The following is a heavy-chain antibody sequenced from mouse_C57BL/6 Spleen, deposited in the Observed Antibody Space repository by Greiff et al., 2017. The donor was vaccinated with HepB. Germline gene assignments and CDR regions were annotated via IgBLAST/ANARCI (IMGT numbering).Heavy chain of an antibody. V-gene: IGHV1-15*01. CDR3: TRRGKNYAMDY. J-gene: IGHJ4*01. Sequence: QVHVKQSGAELVRPGASVTLSCKASGYTFTDYEMHWVKQTPVHGLEWIGAIDPETGGTAYNQKFKGKAILTADKSSSTAYMELRSLTSEDSAVYYCTRRGKNYAMDYWGQGTSVTVSS. CDR1: GYTFTDYE. CDR2: IDPETGGT.